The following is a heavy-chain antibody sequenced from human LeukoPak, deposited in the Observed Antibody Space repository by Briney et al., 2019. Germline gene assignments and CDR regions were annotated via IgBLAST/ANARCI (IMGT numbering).Heavy chain of an antibody. Sequence: SETLSLTCAVYGGSFSGYYWSRIRQPPGKGLEWIGYIYYSGSTNYNPSLKSRVTISVDTSKNQFSLKLSSVTAADTAVYYCASLVGSGYFYDAFDIWGQGTMVTVSS. J-gene: IGHJ3*02. CDR1: GGSFSGYY. CDR2: IYYSGST. V-gene: IGHV4-59*08. D-gene: IGHD3-3*01. CDR3: ASLVGSGYFYDAFDI.